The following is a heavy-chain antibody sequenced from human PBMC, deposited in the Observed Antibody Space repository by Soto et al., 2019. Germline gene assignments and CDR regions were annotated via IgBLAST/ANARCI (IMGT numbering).Heavy chain of an antibody. J-gene: IGHJ4*02. CDR2: INHSGST. D-gene: IGHD5-12*01. Sequence: QVQLQQWGAGLLKPSETLSLTCAVYGGSFSGYYWTWIRQPPATGREWMGEINHSGSTNYNPSLKGRGTISVSTSKNLFSSELTSVPAADTAVYYCARDKLSGLFDYWGQGTLVTVSS. CDR3: ARDKLSGLFDY. V-gene: IGHV4-34*01. CDR1: GGSFSGYY.